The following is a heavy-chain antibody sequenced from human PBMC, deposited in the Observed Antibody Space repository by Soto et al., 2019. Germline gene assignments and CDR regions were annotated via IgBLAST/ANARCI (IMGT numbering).Heavy chain of an antibody. CDR2: IDPSDSYT. D-gene: IGHD2-2*01. J-gene: IGHJ6*02. V-gene: IGHV5-10-1*01. CDR1: GYSFTSYW. CDR3: ARSGPTKYCSSTSCSHGYYYYGMDV. Sequence: GESLKISCKGSGYSFTSYWISWVRQMPGKGLEWMGGIDPSDSYTNYSPSFQGHVTISADKSISTAYLQWSSLKASDTAMYYCARSGPTKYCSSTSCSHGYYYYGMDVWGQGTTVTVSS.